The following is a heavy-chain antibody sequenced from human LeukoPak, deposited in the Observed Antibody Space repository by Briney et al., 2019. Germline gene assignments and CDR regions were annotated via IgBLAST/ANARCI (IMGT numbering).Heavy chain of an antibody. J-gene: IGHJ4*02. V-gene: IGHV4-39*07. D-gene: IGHD5-18*01. Sequence: SETLSLTCTVSGGSISSSSYYWGWIRQPPGKGLEWIGSIYYSGSTYYNPSLKSRVTISVDTSKNQFSLKLSSVTAADTAVYYCAREGGRGYSYGLPFDYWGQGTLVTVSS. CDR2: IYYSGST. CDR1: GGSISSSSYY. CDR3: AREGGRGYSYGLPFDY.